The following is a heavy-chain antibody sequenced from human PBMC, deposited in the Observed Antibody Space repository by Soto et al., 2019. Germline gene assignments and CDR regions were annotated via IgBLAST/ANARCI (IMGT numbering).Heavy chain of an antibody. Sequence: ASVKVSCKASGYTFTSYAISWVRQATGQGLEWMGWMNPNSGNTGYAQKFQGRVTMTRNTSISTAYMELSSLRSEDTAVYYCAREVAAAGTRGMDVWGQGTTVTVSS. V-gene: IGHV1-8*02. CDR2: MNPNSGNT. J-gene: IGHJ6*02. D-gene: IGHD6-13*01. CDR3: AREVAAAGTRGMDV. CDR1: GYTFTSYA.